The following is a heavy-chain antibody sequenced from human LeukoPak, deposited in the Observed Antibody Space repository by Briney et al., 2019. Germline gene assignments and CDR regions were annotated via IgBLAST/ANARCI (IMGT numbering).Heavy chain of an antibody. D-gene: IGHD3-16*02. Sequence: GGSLRLSCAASGFTFSSYSMNWVRQAPGKGLEWVSSISSSSSYIYYADSVKGRFTISRDNAKNSLYLQMNSLRAEDTAVYYCAKEGSHDYVWGSYRHDYWGQGTLVTVSS. CDR2: ISSSSSYI. CDR1: GFTFSSYS. V-gene: IGHV3-21*04. J-gene: IGHJ4*02. CDR3: AKEGSHDYVWGSYRHDY.